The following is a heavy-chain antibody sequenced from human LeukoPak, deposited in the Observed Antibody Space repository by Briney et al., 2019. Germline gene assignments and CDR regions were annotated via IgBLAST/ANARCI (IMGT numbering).Heavy chain of an antibody. V-gene: IGHV4-59*12. D-gene: IGHD3-22*01. CDR1: GGSITSYY. Sequence: SETLSLTCTVSGGSITSYYWTWIRQPPGKGLEWIGSIYYSGSTNYNPSLKSRVTISVDTSKNQFSLKLSSVTAADTAVHYCARGRPYYDSSGYLRSLFDYWGQGTLVTVSS. CDR2: IYYSGST. J-gene: IGHJ4*02. CDR3: ARGRPYYDSSGYLRSLFDY.